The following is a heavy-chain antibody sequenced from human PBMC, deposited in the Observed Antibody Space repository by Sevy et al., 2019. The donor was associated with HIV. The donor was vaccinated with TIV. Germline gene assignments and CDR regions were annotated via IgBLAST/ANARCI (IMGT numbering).Heavy chain of an antibody. Sequence: GGSLRLSCATSGFTFGDAWMNWVRQAPGKGLEWVARIKSKTDSGTRDFAAPVKGRFTISRDDSKNTVYLQMTSLKDEDTGVYFCACGTGTSDFDHWGQGTLVTVSS. J-gene: IGHJ4*02. CDR3: ACGTGTSDFDH. CDR2: IKSKTDSGTR. D-gene: IGHD1-1*01. V-gene: IGHV3-15*01. CDR1: GFTFGDAW.